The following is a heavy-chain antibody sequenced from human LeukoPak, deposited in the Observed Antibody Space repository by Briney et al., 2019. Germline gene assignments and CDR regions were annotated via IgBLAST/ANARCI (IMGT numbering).Heavy chain of an antibody. D-gene: IGHD3-22*01. CDR1: EFSVGSNY. J-gene: IGHJ4*02. CDR2: IYSGGST. V-gene: IGHV3-66*01. Sequence: GGSLRLSCAASEFSVGSNYMTWVRQAPGKGLEWVSLIYSGGSTYYADSVKGRFTISRDNSKNTLYLQMNSLRAEDTAVYYCAKDHSSGYLYYFDYWGQGTLVTVSS. CDR3: AKDHSSGYLYYFDY.